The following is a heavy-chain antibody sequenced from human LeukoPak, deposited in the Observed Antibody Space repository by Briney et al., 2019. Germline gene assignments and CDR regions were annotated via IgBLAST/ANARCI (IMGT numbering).Heavy chain of an antibody. Sequence: ASVKVSCKASGYTFTGYYMHWVRQAPGQGLEWMGWINPNSGSTNYAQKFQGRVTMTRDTSISTAYMELSRLRSDDTAVYYCARDLSVIVVGLYESHFDYWGQGTLVTVSS. J-gene: IGHJ4*02. V-gene: IGHV1-2*02. CDR3: ARDLSVIVVGLYESHFDY. CDR2: INPNSGST. D-gene: IGHD3-22*01. CDR1: GYTFTGYY.